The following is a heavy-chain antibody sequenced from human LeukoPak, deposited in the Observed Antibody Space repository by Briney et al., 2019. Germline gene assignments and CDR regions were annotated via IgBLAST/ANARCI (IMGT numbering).Heavy chain of an antibody. CDR3: ARARYVVEADYFDY. CDR2: INSDGSST. D-gene: IGHD2-15*01. Sequence: PGGSLRLSCAASGFTFSSYWMPWVRQAPGKGLVWVSRINSDGSSTSYADSVKGRFTISRDNAKNTLYLQMNSLRAEDTAVYYCARARYVVEADYFDYWGQGTLVTVSS. V-gene: IGHV3-74*01. CDR1: GFTFSSYW. J-gene: IGHJ4*02.